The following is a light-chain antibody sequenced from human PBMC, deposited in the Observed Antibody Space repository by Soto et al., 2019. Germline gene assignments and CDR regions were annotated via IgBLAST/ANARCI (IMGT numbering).Light chain of an antibody. CDR3: QQYTSYSQS. V-gene: IGKV1-5*01. Sequence: STLSASVGDRVTITCRASQSISSWLAWYQQKPGKAPNLLIYDASSLETGVPSRFSGSGSGTEFTLTISSLQPDDFATYYCQQYTSYSQSFGQGTKVDIK. CDR2: DAS. J-gene: IGKJ1*01. CDR1: QSISSW.